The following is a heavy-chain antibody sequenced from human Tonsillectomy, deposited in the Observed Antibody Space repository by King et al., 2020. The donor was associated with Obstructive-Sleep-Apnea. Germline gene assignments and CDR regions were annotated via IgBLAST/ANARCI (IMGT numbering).Heavy chain of an antibody. CDR3: ARTLSTGRSFQYYYYGRDV. Sequence: QLQESGPGLVKPSQTLSLTCTVSGGSISSGGYYWSWIRQHPGKGLEWIGYIFYIGTTYYNPSLQSRLTISVDTSKNQFSLKLSSVTAADTALYYCARTLSTGRSFQYYYYGRDVWGQGTTVTVSS. V-gene: IGHV4-31*03. D-gene: IGHD2-2*01. J-gene: IGHJ6*02. CDR1: GGSISSGGYY. CDR2: IFYIGTT.